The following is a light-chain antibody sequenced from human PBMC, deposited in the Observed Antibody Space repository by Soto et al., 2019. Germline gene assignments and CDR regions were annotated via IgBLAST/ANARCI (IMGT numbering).Light chain of an antibody. V-gene: IGKV3-20*01. CDR1: QIISNNY. Sequence: EIVLTQSPGTLSLSPGERATLSCRASQIISNNYLAWYQQIPGQAPRLLIYGVFSRAAGIPDRISGSGSGTDFTLTISRLGPEDFAVYYCQQYGSSPTFGQGTKVDIK. CDR2: GVF. J-gene: IGKJ1*01. CDR3: QQYGSSPT.